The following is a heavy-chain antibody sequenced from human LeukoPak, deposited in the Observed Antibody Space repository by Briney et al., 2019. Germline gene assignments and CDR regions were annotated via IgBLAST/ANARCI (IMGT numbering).Heavy chain of an antibody. CDR2: GSGSST. CDR3: AEGGLLPAHVGPIDC. D-gene: IGHD1-26*01. V-gene: IGHV3-23*01. J-gene: IGHJ4*02. Sequence: GGSLRLSCAASGFTFTECAMSWVRQAPGKGLEWVSSGSGSSTYYADSVKGRFTISRDNSKNTLYLQMNSLRAEDTAVYYCAEGGLLPAHVGPIDCWGQGTLVTVSS. CDR1: GFTFTECA.